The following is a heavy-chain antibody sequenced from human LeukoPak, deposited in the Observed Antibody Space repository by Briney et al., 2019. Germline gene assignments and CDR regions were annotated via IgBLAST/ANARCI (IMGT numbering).Heavy chain of an antibody. D-gene: IGHD3-22*01. V-gene: IGHV5-51*01. J-gene: IGHJ5*02. CDR1: GNSFINYW. CDR2: IYPDDSDT. Sequence: GESLKISCKGSGNSFINYWIGWVRQMPGKGLEWMGIIYPDDSDTRYSASFQGQVTISADKSISTAYLQWSSLKASDTAMYYCVRQPPGVYDTTQNWFDPWGQGTLVTVSS. CDR3: VRQPPGVYDTTQNWFDP.